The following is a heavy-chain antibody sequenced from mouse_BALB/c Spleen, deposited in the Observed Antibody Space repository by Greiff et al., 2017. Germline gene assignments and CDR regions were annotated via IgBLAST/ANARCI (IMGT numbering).Heavy chain of an antibody. CDR2: ISSGGGST. J-gene: IGHJ3*01. V-gene: IGHV5-12-1*01. CDR3: AIYGYDEFPFAY. CDR1: GFAFSSYD. Sequence: DVKLVESGGGLVKPGGSLKLSCAASGFAFSSYDMSWVRQTPEKRLEWVAYISSGGGSTYYPDTVKGRFTISRDNAKNTLYLQMSSLKSEDTAMYYCAIYGYDEFPFAYWGQGTLVTVSA. D-gene: IGHD2-2*01.